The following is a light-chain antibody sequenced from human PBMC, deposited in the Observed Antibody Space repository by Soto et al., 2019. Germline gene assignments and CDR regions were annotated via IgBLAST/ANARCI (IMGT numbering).Light chain of an antibody. CDR2: GNS. V-gene: IGLV1-40*01. J-gene: IGLJ2*01. CDR3: QSYDSSLDVV. CDR1: SSNIGAGYD. Sequence: QAVVTQPPSVSGAPGQRVTISCTGSSSNIGAGYDVHWYQQLPGTAPKLLIYGNSNRPSGVPDRFSGYKSGTSASLAITGLQAEDEADYYCQSYDSSLDVVFGGGTKLTVL.